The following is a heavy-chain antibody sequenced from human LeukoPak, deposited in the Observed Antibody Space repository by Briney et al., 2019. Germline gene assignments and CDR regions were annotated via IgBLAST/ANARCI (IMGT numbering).Heavy chain of an antibody. CDR2: IYYRGST. CDR3: ARLSGYSSGHYYSDY. V-gene: IGHV4-59*01. CDR1: GGSFSGYY. Sequence: KASETLSLTCAVYGGSFSGYYWSWIRQPPGKGLEWIGYIYYRGSTNYNPSLKSRVTISVDTSKNQFSLKLSSVTAADTAVYCCARLSGYSSGHYYSDYWGQGTLVTVSS. J-gene: IGHJ4*02. D-gene: IGHD3-22*01.